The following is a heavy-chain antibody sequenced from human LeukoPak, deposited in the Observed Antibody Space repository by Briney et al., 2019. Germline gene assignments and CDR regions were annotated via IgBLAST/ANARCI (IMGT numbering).Heavy chain of an antibody. CDR1: GFTVSSNY. Sequence: GGSLRVSCAASGFTVSSNYMNWVRQAPGKGLEWVSVVHSGGNTYYADSVKGRFTISRDNSKNTLYLQMNSLRAEDTAVYYCAAGSSALDYWGQGTLVTVSP. D-gene: IGHD3-22*01. J-gene: IGHJ4*02. CDR2: VHSGGNT. CDR3: AAGSSALDY. V-gene: IGHV3-53*05.